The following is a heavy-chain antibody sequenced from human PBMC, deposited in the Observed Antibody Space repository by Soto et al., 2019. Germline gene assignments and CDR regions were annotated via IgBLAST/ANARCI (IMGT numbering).Heavy chain of an antibody. CDR1: GFTFSSYS. V-gene: IGHV3-21*01. CDR3: ARVSITMVRGVSVYYYGMDV. Sequence: GGSLRLSCAASGFTFSSYSMNWVRQAPGKGLEWVSSISSSSSYIYYADSVKGRFTISRDNAKNSLYLQMNSLRAEDTAVYYCARVSITMVRGVSVYYYGMDVWGQGTTVTVSS. CDR2: ISSSSSYI. D-gene: IGHD3-10*01. J-gene: IGHJ6*02.